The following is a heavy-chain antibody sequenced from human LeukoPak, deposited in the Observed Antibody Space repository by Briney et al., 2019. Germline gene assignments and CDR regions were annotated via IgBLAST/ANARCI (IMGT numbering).Heavy chain of an antibody. CDR3: ARDGFDAFDI. Sequence: SETLSLTCAVYGGSFSGYYWSWIRQPPGKGLEWIGYIYYSGSTNYNPSLKSRVTISVDTSKNQFSLKLSSVTAADTAVYYCARDGFDAFDIWGQGTMVTVSS. D-gene: IGHD5-12*01. CDR1: GGSFSGYY. V-gene: IGHV4-59*01. CDR2: IYYSGST. J-gene: IGHJ3*02.